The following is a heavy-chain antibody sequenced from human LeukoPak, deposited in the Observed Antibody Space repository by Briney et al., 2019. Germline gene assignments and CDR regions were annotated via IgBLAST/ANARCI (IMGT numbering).Heavy chain of an antibody. CDR3: ARGRSSMVRGYYYYYMDV. V-gene: IGHV4-59*01. Sequence: KASETLSLTCTVSGGSISGYYWSWIRQPPGKRLEWIGYIYFSGSTNYNPSLKSRVTISVDTSKNQFSLKLSSVTAADTAVYYCARGRSSMVRGYYYYYMDVWGKGTTVTISS. J-gene: IGHJ6*03. CDR2: IYFSGST. CDR1: GGSISGYY. D-gene: IGHD3-10*01.